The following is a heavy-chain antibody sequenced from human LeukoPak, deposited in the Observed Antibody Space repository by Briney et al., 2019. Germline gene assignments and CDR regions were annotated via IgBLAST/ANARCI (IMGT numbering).Heavy chain of an antibody. V-gene: IGHV3-30*18. Sequence: PGRSLRLSCAASGFTFSSYGMHWVRQAPGKGLEWVAVISYDGSNKYYADSVKGRFTISRDNSKNTLYLQMNSLRAEDTAVYYCAKVFESRYYYDAFDIWGQGTMVTVSS. D-gene: IGHD3-10*01. CDR2: ISYDGSNK. CDR1: GFTFSSYG. CDR3: AKVFESRYYYDAFDI. J-gene: IGHJ3*02.